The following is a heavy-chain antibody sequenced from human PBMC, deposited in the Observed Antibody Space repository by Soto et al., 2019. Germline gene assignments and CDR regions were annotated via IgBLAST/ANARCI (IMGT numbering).Heavy chain of an antibody. CDR2: IRSKAYGGTT. Sequence: PGGSLRLSCPASGFTFGYYAMSWVRQAPGKGLEWVGFIRSKAYGGTTEYAASVKGRFTISRDDSKSIAYLQMNSLKTEDTAVYYCTRSLGXCSSTSCPVLYYYGMDVWGQGTTVTVSS. J-gene: IGHJ6*02. D-gene: IGHD2-2*01. CDR3: TRSLGXCSSTSCPVLYYYGMDV. V-gene: IGHV3-49*04. CDR1: GFTFGYYA.